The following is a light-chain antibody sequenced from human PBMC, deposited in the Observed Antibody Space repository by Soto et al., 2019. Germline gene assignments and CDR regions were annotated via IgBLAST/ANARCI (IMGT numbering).Light chain of an antibody. CDR2: EVT. V-gene: IGLV2-8*01. Sequence: QSALTQPPSASGSPGQSVTISCTGTSRDVGGHDYVSWYQQHPGKAPKLMIYEVTKRPSGVPDRFSGSKSGNTASLTVSGLQAEDEADYYCISYVTGNNLIFGGGTKVTVL. J-gene: IGLJ2*01. CDR3: ISYVTGNNLI. CDR1: SRDVGGHDY.